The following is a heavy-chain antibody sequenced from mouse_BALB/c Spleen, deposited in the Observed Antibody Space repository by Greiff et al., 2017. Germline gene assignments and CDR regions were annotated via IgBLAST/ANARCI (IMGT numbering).Heavy chain of an antibody. CDR2: ISSGGSYT. CDR1: GFTFSSYT. V-gene: IGHV5-6-4*01. J-gene: IGHJ2*01. CDR3: TRGAGMISYYFDY. D-gene: IGHD2-4*01. Sequence: EVQLVESGGGLVKPGGSLKLSCAASGFTFSSYTMSWVRQTPEKRLEWVATISSGGSYTYYPDSVKGRFTISRDNAKNTLYLQMSSLKSEDTAMYYCTRGAGMISYYFDYWGQGTTLTVSS.